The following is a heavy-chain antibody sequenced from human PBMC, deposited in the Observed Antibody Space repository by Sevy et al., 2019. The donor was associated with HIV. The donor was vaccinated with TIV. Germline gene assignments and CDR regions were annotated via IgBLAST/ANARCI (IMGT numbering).Heavy chain of an antibody. J-gene: IGHJ3*02. D-gene: IGHD3-22*01. CDR1: GFTFSSHY. Sequence: GGSLRLSCAASGFTFSSHYMSWVRQAPGKGLEWVANIKQDGSDKFYVESVKGRFTISRDNAKNSLYLQLSSLRAEDPAMYFCGREALYYYDCESHYDDAFDMWGPGTMVTVSS. V-gene: IGHV3-7*01. CDR3: GREALYYYDCESHYDDAFDM. CDR2: IKQDGSDK.